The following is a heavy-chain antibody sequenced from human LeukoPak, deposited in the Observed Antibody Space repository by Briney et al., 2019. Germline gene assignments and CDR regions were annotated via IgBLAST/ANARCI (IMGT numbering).Heavy chain of an antibody. CDR2: ISAYNGNT. V-gene: IGHV1-18*01. CDR1: GYTFTSYG. CDR3: ARDGDILTKKFTYYYYYMDV. Sequence: GASVKVSCKASGYTFTSYGISWVRQAPGQGLEWMGWISAYNGNTNYAQKLQGRVTMTRDTSISTAYMELSRLRSDDTAVYYCARDGDILTKKFTYYYYYMDVWGKGTTVTISS. D-gene: IGHD3-9*01. J-gene: IGHJ6*03.